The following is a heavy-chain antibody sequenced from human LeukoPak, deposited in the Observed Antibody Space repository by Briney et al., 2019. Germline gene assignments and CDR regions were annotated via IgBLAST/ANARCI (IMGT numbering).Heavy chain of an antibody. D-gene: IGHD3-22*01. CDR3: ARGSDSSGYYFRAEYFST. Sequence: PSETLSLTCTVSGGSISSYYWSWIRQPPGKGLEWIGYIYYSGSTNYNPSLKSRVTISVDTSKNQFSLKLSSVTAADTAVYYCARGSDSSGYYFRAEYFSTGARAPWSPSPQ. CDR1: GGSISSYY. CDR2: IYYSGST. V-gene: IGHV4-59*01. J-gene: IGHJ1*01.